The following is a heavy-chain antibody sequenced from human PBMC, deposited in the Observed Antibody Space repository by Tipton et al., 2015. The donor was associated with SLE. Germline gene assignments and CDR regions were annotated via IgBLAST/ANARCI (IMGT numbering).Heavy chain of an antibody. J-gene: IGHJ4*02. Sequence: TLSLTCTVSGGSISSYYWSWIRQPPGKGLEWIGRIYTSGSTNYNPSLKSRVTISVDTSKNQFSLKLSSVTAADTAVYYCARRAGTTGYYFDYWGQGTLVTVSS. CDR2: IYTSGST. CDR3: ARRAGTTGYYFDY. D-gene: IGHD1-7*01. CDR1: GGSISSYY. V-gene: IGHV4-4*08.